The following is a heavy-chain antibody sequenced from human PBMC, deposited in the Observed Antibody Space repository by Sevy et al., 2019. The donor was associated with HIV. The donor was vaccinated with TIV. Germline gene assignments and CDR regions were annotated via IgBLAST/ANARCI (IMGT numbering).Heavy chain of an antibody. D-gene: IGHD3-9*01. CDR2: IKQDGSEK. CDR1: GFTFSSYW. V-gene: IGHV3-7*01. CDR3: ARELAIRYFDWSPVDY. Sequence: GGSLRLSCAASGFTFSSYWMSWVRQAPGKGLEWVANIKQDGSEKYYVDSVKGRFTISRDNAKNSLYLQMNSLRAEDTAVYYCARELAIRYFDWSPVDYWGQGTLVTVSS. J-gene: IGHJ4*02.